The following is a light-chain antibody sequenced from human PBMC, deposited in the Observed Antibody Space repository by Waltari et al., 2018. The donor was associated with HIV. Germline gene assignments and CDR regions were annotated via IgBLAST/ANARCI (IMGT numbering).Light chain of an antibody. CDR1: NDLNSY. CDR2: GAS. Sequence: DIQLTQSPSFLPASVADRVTIPCRASNDLNSYLACYQQKVGQVPQLRIYGASTVQTVFPSISSGSGADTEYTLSLKCLQPDCVATYYGQRLNPFPLCPFGPGTKVDVK. V-gene: IGKV1-9*01. J-gene: IGKJ3*01. CDR3: QRLNPFPLCP.